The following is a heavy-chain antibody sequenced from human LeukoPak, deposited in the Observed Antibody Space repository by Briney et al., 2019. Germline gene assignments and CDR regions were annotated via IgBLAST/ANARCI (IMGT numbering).Heavy chain of an antibody. J-gene: IGHJ4*02. V-gene: IGHV3-30-3*01. D-gene: IGHD3-22*01. CDR2: ISYDGSNK. CDR1: GFTFSSYA. Sequence: GGSLSLSCAASGFTFSSYAMHWVRQAPGKGLEWVAVISYDGSNKYYADSVKGRFTISRDNSKNTLYLQMNSLRAEDTAVYYCARDWLGSSGYYDYWGQGTLVTVSS. CDR3: ARDWLGSSGYYDY.